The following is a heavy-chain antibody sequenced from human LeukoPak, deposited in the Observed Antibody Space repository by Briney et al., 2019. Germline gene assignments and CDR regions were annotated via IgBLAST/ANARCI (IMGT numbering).Heavy chain of an antibody. CDR3: ARGDTYGDYSFDY. J-gene: IGHJ4*02. CDR2: IYYSGST. D-gene: IGHD4-17*01. CDR1: GGSISSYY. V-gene: IGHV4-59*08. Sequence: SETLSLTCTVSGGSISSYYWSWIRQPPGKGLEWIGYIYYSGSTNYNPSLKSRVTISVDTSKNQFSLKLSSVTAADTAVYYCARGDTYGDYSFDYWGQGTLVTVPS.